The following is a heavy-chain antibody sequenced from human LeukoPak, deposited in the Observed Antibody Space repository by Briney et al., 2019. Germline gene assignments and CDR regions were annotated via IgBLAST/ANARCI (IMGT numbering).Heavy chain of an antibody. CDR1: GFTFTTNW. V-gene: IGHV3-30*18. D-gene: IGHD2-21*01. CDR3: AKDLFPPAHTYYFDY. J-gene: IGHJ4*02. CDR2: ISYDGSNK. Sequence: GGSLRLSCAASGFTFTTNWMTWVRQAPGKGLEWVAVISYDGSNKYYADSVKGRFTISRDNSKNTLYLQMNSLRAEDTAVYYCAKDLFPPAHTYYFDYWGQGTLVTVSS.